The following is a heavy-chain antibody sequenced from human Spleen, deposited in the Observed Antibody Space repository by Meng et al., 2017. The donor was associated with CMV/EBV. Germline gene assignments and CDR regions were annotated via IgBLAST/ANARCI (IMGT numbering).Heavy chain of an antibody. V-gene: IGHV1-69*05. CDR3: ASPNYYDSSGYPYDY. CDR1: GGSFSTHA. CDR2: IIPIFGTP. J-gene: IGHJ4*02. Sequence: SVQVSCKTSGGSFSTHAISWVRQAPGQGLEWMGGIIPIFGTPNYAQKFQGRVTITTDESTSTAYMVLSSLRSDDTAVYYCASPNYYDSSGYPYDYWGQGTLVTVSS. D-gene: IGHD3-22*01.